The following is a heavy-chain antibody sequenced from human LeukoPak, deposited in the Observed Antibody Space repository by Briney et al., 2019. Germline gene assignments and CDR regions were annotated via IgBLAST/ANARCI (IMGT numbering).Heavy chain of an antibody. CDR1: GGSISSSSYY. D-gene: IGHD3-3*01. V-gene: IGHV4-39*07. J-gene: IGHJ6*03. CDR2: IYYSGST. CDR3: ASGDVLRFSYYYYYYMDV. Sequence: SETLSLTCTVSGGSISSSSYYWGWIRQPPGKGLEWIGSIYYSGSTYYNPSLKSRVTISVDTSKNQFSLKLSSVTAADTAVYYCASGDVLRFSYYYYYYMDVWGKGTTVTVSS.